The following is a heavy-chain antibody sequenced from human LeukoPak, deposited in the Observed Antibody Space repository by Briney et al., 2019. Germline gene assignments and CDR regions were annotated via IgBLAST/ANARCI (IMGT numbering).Heavy chain of an antibody. Sequence: PSETLSLTCAVYGGSFSTYYWSWIRQPPGKGLEWIGEINHSGSTNYNPSLKSRVTISVDTSKNQFSLKLSSVTAADTAVYYCARVDYDFWSGYYRRPQFDYWGQGTLVTVSS. CDR3: ARVDYDFWSGYYRRPQFDY. J-gene: IGHJ4*02. CDR2: INHSGST. CDR1: GGSFSTYY. D-gene: IGHD3-3*01. V-gene: IGHV4-34*01.